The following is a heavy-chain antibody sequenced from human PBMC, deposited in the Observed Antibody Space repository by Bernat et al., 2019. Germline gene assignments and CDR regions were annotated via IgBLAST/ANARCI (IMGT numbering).Heavy chain of an antibody. D-gene: IGHD3-3*01. CDR1: GFTFSSYA. Sequence: EVQLVESGGGLVQPGGSLRLSCAASGFTFSSYAMSWVRQAPGKGLEWVSAISGSGGSTYYADSVKGRFTISRDNSKNTLYLQMNSLRAEDTAVYYCAKFGAILWSGLGGLDYWGHGTLVTVSS. CDR3: AKFGAILWSGLGGLDY. J-gene: IGHJ4*01. V-gene: IGHV3-23*04. CDR2: ISGSGGST.